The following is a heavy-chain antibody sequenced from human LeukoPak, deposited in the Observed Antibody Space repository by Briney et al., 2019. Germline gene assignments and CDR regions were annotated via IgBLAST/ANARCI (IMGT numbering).Heavy chain of an antibody. V-gene: IGHV3-7*01. Sequence: TGGSLRLSCAASGFTFGIYWMSWVRQAPGKGLEWVANIKQDGSEKYYVDSVKGRFTISRDNAKNSLYLQMNSLRAEDTAVYYCARGPRYFDYWGQGALVTVSS. CDR2: IKQDGSEK. CDR1: GFTFGIYW. J-gene: IGHJ4*02. CDR3: ARGPRYFDY.